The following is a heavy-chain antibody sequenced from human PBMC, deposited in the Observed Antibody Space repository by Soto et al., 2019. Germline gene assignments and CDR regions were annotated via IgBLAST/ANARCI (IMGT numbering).Heavy chain of an antibody. Sequence: QVQLVESGGGVVQPGRSLRLSCAASGFTFSSYGMHWVRQAPGKGLEWVAVIWYDGSNKYYADSVKGRFTISRDNSKNTLYLQMNSLRAEDTAVYYCVRGLGYCSGGSCYSGSNWFDPWGQGTLVTVSS. D-gene: IGHD2-15*01. V-gene: IGHV3-33*01. CDR1: GFTFSSYG. CDR3: VRGLGYCSGGSCYSGSNWFDP. CDR2: IWYDGSNK. J-gene: IGHJ5*02.